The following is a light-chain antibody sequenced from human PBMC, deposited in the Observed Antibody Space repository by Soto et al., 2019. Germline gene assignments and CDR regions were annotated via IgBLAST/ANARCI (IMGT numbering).Light chain of an antibody. CDR3: LLYYGGAHWV. J-gene: IGLJ1*01. V-gene: IGLV7-43*01. CDR1: TGAVTSGYY. Sequence: QAVVTQEPSLTVSPGGTVTLTFASSTGAVTSGYYPNWFQQKPGQAPRALIYSTSNKHYWTPARFSGSLLGGKAALTLSGVQPEDEAEYYCLLYYGGAHWVFGTGTKLTVL. CDR2: STS.